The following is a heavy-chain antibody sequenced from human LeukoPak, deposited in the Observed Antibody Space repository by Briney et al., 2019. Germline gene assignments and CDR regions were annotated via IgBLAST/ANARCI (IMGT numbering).Heavy chain of an antibody. CDR1: GFTFTGYW. CDR2: INQDGSEK. J-gene: IGHJ5*02. Sequence: PGGSLRLSCAASGFTFTGYWMSWVRQAPGKGLEWVANINQDGSEKYTVDSVKGRFTISRDNTKNSLYLQINSLRAEDTAVYYCARGNALDPWGQGTLVTVSS. D-gene: IGHD4-11*01. CDR3: ARGNALDP. V-gene: IGHV3-7*04.